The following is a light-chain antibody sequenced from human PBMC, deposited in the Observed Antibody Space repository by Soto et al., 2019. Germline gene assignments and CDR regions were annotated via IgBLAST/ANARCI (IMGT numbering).Light chain of an antibody. CDR2: GAS. CDR3: QQYGSSGT. CDR1: QSVSSN. J-gene: IGKJ1*01. Sequence: EIVRTQSPATLYVSGGERDTISCRASQSVSSNLAWYQQKPGQAPRLLIYGASNRATGIPDRFSGSGSGTDFTLTISRLEPEDVAVYYCQQYGSSGTFGQGTKVDIK. V-gene: IGKV3-20*01.